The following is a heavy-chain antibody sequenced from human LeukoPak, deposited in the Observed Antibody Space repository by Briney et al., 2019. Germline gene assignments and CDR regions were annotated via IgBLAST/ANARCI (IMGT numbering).Heavy chain of an antibody. D-gene: IGHD6-13*01. CDR1: GYTFTGYY. J-gene: IGHJ4*02. V-gene: IGHV1-2*02. CDR2: INPNSGRT. Sequence: ASVKVSCKASGYTFTGYYMHWVRQAPGQGLEWMGWINPNSGRTNYAQKFQGRVTMTRDTSISTAYMELSRLRSDDTAVYYCAREDIAAAVNFDYWGQGTPVTVSS. CDR3: AREDIAAAVNFDY.